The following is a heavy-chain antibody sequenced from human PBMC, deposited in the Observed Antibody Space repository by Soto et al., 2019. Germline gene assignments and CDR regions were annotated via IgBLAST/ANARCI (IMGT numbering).Heavy chain of an antibody. CDR2: IIPLLGTS. CDR1: GGTSSTYA. V-gene: IGHV1-69*12. D-gene: IGHD3-22*01. J-gene: IGHJ3*02. Sequence: QVQLVQSGAEVKKPGSSVQVSCKASGGTSSTYAISWVRQAPGQGLEWMGGIIPLLGTSHYAQKFEDRVTITADESASTAYLDLRSLRSEDTAIYYCARIDGSGFDAFDIWGQGTVVTVSS. CDR3: ARIDGSGFDAFDI.